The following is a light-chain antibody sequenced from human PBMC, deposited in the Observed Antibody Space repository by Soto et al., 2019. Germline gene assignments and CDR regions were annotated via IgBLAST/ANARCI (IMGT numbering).Light chain of an antibody. CDR3: HQYYAFPRT. CDR2: RAS. J-gene: IGKJ1*01. CDR1: QDIYSY. V-gene: IGKV1-8*01. Sequence: AIRMTQSPASLSAFRGDRVAITCRASQDIYSYLAWYQQTLGKAPKLLISRASSLQSGVPSRFSGSGSGTDFNLTISRLQSEDFAIYYCHQYYAFPRTFGQGTKVDIK.